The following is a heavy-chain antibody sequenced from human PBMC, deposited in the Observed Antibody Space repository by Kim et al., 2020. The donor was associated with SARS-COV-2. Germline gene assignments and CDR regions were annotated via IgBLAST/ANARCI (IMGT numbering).Heavy chain of an antibody. D-gene: IGHD3-3*01. CDR3: ARETIFGAGPPHGMDV. CDR2: IYPGDSDT. J-gene: IGHJ6*02. Sequence: GESLKISCKGSGYSFTSYWIGWVRQMPGKGLEWMGIIYPGDSDTRYSPSFQGQVTISADKSISTAYLQWSSLKASDTAMYYCARETIFGAGPPHGMDVWGQGTTVTVSS. V-gene: IGHV5-51*01. CDR1: GYSFTSYW.